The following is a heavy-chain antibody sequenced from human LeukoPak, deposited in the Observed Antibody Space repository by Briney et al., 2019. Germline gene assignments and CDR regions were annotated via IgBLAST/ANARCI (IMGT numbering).Heavy chain of an antibody. D-gene: IGHD3-10*01. CDR1: GFTFSSYS. J-gene: IGHJ4*02. V-gene: IGHV3-48*02. CDR3: ARWFGGLLSYFDY. CDR2: ISSSSTI. Sequence: GGSLRLSCAASGFTFSSYSMNWVRQAPGKGLEWVSYISSSSTIYYADSVKGRFTISRDNAKNSLYLQMNSLRDEDTAVYYCARWFGGLLSYFDYWGQGTLVTVSS.